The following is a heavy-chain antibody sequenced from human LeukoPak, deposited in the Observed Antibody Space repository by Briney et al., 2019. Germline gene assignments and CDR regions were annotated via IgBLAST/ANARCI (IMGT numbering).Heavy chain of an antibody. Sequence: SETLSLTCTVSGYSISSGYYWGWIRQPPGKGLEWIGSIYHSGSTYYNPSLKSRVTISVDTSENQFSLKLSSVTAADTAVYYCARDHPDTAMENDAFDIWGQGTMVTVSS. CDR1: GYSISSGYY. D-gene: IGHD5-18*01. CDR2: IYHSGST. V-gene: IGHV4-38-2*02. J-gene: IGHJ3*02. CDR3: ARDHPDTAMENDAFDI.